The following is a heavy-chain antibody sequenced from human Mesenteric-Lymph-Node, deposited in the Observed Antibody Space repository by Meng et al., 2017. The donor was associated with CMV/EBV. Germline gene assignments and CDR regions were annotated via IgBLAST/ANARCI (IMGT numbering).Heavy chain of an antibody. CDR3: ARAHRINYDFRSGSIRLIGY. D-gene: IGHD3-3*01. CDR2: IKQDGSEK. Sequence: GGSLRLSCAASGFTFSSYWMSWVRQAPGKGLEWVANIKQDGSEKYYVDSVKGRFTISRDNAKNSLYLQMNSLRAEDTAVYYCARAHRINYDFRSGSIRLIGYWGQGTLVTVSS. CDR1: GFTFSSYW. V-gene: IGHV3-7*01. J-gene: IGHJ4*02.